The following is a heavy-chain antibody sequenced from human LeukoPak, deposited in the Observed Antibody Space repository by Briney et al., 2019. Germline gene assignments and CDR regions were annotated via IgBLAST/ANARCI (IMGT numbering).Heavy chain of an antibody. CDR1: GGSIGSYY. V-gene: IGHV4-59*01. CDR3: ARAYNWNYLVSGWFDP. D-gene: IGHD1-7*01. CDR2: IYYSGST. J-gene: IGHJ5*02. Sequence: SETLSLTCIVSGGSIGSYYWSWIRQPPGKGLEWIGYIYYSGSTNYNPSLKSRVTISVDTSKNQFSLKLTSVTAADTAVYYCARAYNWNYLVSGWFDPWGQGTLVTVSS.